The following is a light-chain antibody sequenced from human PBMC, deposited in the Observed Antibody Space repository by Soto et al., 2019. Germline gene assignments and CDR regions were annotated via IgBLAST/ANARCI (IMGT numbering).Light chain of an antibody. CDR3: QQYNNWPPDRT. J-gene: IGKJ1*01. V-gene: IGKV3-15*01. CDR1: QSVSSN. Sequence: EIVMTQSPATLSVSPGERATLSCRASQSVSSNLAWYQQKPGQAPRLLIYGASTSATGIPARFSVSGSGTEFTLTISSLQSEDFAIYFCQQYNNWPPDRTFGQGTKVEIK. CDR2: GAS.